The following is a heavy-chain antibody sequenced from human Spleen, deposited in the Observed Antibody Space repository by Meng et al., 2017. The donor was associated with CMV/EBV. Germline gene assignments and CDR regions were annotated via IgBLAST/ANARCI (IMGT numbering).Heavy chain of an antibody. D-gene: IGHD1-7*01. CDR1: GYTFTGYY. CDR2: INPNSGDT. J-gene: IGHJ3*02. V-gene: IGHV1-2*02. CDR3: ARGLGLELNNDAFDI. Sequence: ASVKVSCKASGYTFTGYYLHWVRQAPGQGLEWMAWINPNSGDTHFAQKFQGRVSMTRDTSTSTAFMDLSSLRSDDTAVYYCARGLGLELNNDAFDIWGQGTLVTVSS.